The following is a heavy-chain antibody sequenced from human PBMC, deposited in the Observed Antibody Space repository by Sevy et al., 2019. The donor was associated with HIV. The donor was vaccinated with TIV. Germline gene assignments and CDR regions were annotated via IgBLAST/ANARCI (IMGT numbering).Heavy chain of an antibody. CDR2: ISYDGSNK. V-gene: IGHV3-30*18. CDR1: GFTFSSYG. D-gene: IGHD3-22*01. Sequence: GGSLRLSCAASGFTFSSYGMHWVRQAPGKGLEWVAVISYDGSNKYYADSVKGRFTIFRDNSKNTLYLQMNSLRAEDTAVYYCAKDRYYYDSSGYRPLYYYYYGMDVWGQGTTVTVSS. CDR3: AKDRYYYDSSGYRPLYYYYYGMDV. J-gene: IGHJ6*02.